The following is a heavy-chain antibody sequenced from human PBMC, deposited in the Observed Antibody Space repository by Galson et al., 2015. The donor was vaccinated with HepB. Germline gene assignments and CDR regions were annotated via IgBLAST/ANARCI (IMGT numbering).Heavy chain of an antibody. V-gene: IGHV3-33*01. CDR3: ARAGSPLVVVSLPSDYFDY. CDR2: IWYDGSNK. Sequence: SLRLSCAASGFTFSSYGMHWVRQAPGKGLEWVAVIWYDGSNKYYADSVKGRFTISRDNSKNTLYLQMNSLRAEDTAVYYCARAGSPLVVVSLPSDYFDYWGQGTLVTVSS. CDR1: GFTFSSYG. J-gene: IGHJ4*02. D-gene: IGHD2-15*01.